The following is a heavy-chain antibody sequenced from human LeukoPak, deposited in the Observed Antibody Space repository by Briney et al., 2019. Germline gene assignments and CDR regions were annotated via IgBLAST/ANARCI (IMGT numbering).Heavy chain of an antibody. Sequence: SETLSLTCTVSGGSISSGGYYWSWIRQHPGKGLEWIGYIYYSGSTYYNPSLKSRVTISVDTSKNQFSLKLSSVTAADTAVYYCARTNTMVRGFDYWGQGTLVTVSS. CDR3: ARTNTMVRGFDY. D-gene: IGHD3-10*01. J-gene: IGHJ4*02. V-gene: IGHV4-31*03. CDR1: GGSISSGGYY. CDR2: IYYSGST.